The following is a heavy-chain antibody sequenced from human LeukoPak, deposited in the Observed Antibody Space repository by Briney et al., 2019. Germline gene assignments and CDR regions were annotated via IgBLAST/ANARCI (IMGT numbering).Heavy chain of an antibody. CDR1: GFTFSSYA. V-gene: IGHV3-64D*06. CDR2: ISSNGGST. J-gene: IGHJ5*02. D-gene: IGHD4-23*01. CDR3: AKDSPYGGNSGWFDP. Sequence: GGSLRLSCSASGFTFSSYAMHWVRQAPGKGLEYVSAISSNGGSTYYADSVRGRFTISRDNSKNTLYLQMSSLRAEDTAVYYCAKDSPYGGNSGWFDPWGQGTLVTVSS.